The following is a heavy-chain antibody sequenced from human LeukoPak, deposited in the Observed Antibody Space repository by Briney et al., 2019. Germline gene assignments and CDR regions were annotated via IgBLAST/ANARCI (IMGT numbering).Heavy chain of an antibody. J-gene: IGHJ4*02. CDR2: MNPNSGNT. Sequence: ASVKVSCKASGYTFTSYDINLVRQASGQGLEWMGWMNPNSGNTGYAQKFQGRVTMTRNTSISTAYMELSSLRSEDTAVYYCARVPSNCGGDCYTDYWGQGTLVTVSS. CDR3: ARVPSNCGGDCYTDY. D-gene: IGHD2-21*01. V-gene: IGHV1-8*01. CDR1: GYTFTSYD.